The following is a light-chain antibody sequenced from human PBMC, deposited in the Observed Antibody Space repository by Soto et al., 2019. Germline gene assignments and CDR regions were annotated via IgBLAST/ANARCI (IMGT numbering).Light chain of an antibody. Sequence: EIVLTQSPATLSLSPGERATISCRASQSISSHLAWYQQKPGQAPRLLIYGASNRATGIPARFSGGGSGTDFTLTISSLEPEDFAVYYCQQRINWPLTFGGGTKVEIK. V-gene: IGKV3-11*01. CDR2: GAS. J-gene: IGKJ4*01. CDR1: QSISSH. CDR3: QQRINWPLT.